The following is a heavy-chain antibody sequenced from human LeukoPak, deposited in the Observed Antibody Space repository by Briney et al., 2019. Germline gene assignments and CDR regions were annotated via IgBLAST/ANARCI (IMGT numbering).Heavy chain of an antibody. V-gene: IGHV3-48*01. CDR1: GFTFSNYY. CDR2: ISGSSSIM. J-gene: IGHJ3*02. D-gene: IGHD3-16*01. Sequence: GGSLRLSCATSGFTFSNYYMNWVRQAPGKGLEWVSYISGSSSIMYFADSVKGRFTISRDNAKNSLYLEMRSLRADDTAVYYCARDQGGGVFDIWGQGTMVTVSS. CDR3: ARDQGGGVFDI.